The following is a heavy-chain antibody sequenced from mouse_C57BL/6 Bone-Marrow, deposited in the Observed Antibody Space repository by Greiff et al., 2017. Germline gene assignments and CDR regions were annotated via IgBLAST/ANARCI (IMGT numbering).Heavy chain of an antibody. V-gene: IGHV10-1*01. CDR3: VAFYWYFDV. J-gene: IGHJ1*03. CDR1: GFSFNTYA. Sequence: EAMLVESGGGLVQPKGSLKLSCAASGFSFNTYAMNWVRQAPGKGLEWVARIRSKSNNYATYYADSVKDRFTISRDDSESMLYLQMNNLKTEDTAMYYCVAFYWYFDVWGTGTTVTVSS. CDR2: IRSKSNNYAT.